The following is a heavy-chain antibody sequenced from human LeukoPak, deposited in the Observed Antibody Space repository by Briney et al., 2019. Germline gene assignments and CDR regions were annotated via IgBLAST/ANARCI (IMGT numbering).Heavy chain of an antibody. CDR3: ARPDIVDGYYMDV. V-gene: IGHV1-2*02. CDR2: INPNSGGT. J-gene: IGHJ6*03. D-gene: IGHD2-15*01. Sequence: GASVKVSCKSSGYTFTIYAMNGVRQPPGQAREWMGWINPNSGGTNYAQKFQGRVTMTRDTSISTAYMELSRLRSDDTAVYYCARPDIVDGYYMDVWGKGTTVTVSS. CDR1: GYTFTIYA.